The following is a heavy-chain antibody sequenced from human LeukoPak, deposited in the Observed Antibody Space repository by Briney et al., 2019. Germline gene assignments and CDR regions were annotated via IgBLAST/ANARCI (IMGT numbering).Heavy chain of an antibody. Sequence: SETLSLTCTVSGGSISSYYWSWIRQPPGKGLEWIGYIYYSGSTNYNPSLKSRVTISVDTSKNQFSLKLSSVTAADTAVYYCARAARGYSQYFDYWGQGTLVTVSS. CDR3: ARAARGYSQYFDY. CDR1: GGSISSYY. CDR2: IYYSGST. J-gene: IGHJ4*02. D-gene: IGHD5-12*01. V-gene: IGHV4-59*01.